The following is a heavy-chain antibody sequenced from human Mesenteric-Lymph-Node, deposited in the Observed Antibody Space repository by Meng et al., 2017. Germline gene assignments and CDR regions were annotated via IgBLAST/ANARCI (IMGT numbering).Heavy chain of an antibody. CDR3: AREYCSSTSCYGSYYYYGMDV. D-gene: IGHD2-2*01. CDR1: GFTFSSYV. J-gene: IGHJ6*02. Sequence: GGSLRLSCATSGFTFSSYVMHWVRQAPGKGLEWVAVISYDGSNKYYADSVKGRFTISRDNSKNTLYLQMNSLRAEDTAVYYCAREYCSSTSCYGSYYYYGMDVWGQGTTVTVSS. CDR2: ISYDGSNK. V-gene: IGHV3-30*04.